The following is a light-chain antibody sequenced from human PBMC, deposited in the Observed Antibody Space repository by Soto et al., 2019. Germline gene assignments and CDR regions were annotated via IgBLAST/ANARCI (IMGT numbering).Light chain of an antibody. CDR3: SSYTSTTSVV. J-gene: IGLJ2*01. CDR1: SSDVGGYNY. CDR2: DVT. Sequence: QSALTQPASVSGSPGQSITISCTGTSSDVGGYNYVSWYQQHSGKAPRLIIYDVTSRPSGVSDRFSGSKSGSTASLTISGLQAEDEAHYYCSSYTSTTSVVFGGGTKLTVL. V-gene: IGLV2-14*03.